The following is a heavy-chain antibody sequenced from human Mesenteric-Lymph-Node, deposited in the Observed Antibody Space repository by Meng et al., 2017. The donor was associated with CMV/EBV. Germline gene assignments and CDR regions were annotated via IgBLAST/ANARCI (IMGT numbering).Heavy chain of an antibody. V-gene: IGHV3-11*04. D-gene: IGHD1-26*01. J-gene: IGHJ4*02. CDR3: ARVGRDDY. Sequence: YADSLKGRFTISRDNAKNSLYLQMNSLRAEDTAVYYCARVGRDDYWGQGTLVTVSS.